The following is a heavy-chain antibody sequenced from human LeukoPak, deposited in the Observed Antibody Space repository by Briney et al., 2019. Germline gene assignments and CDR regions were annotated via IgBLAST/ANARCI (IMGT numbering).Heavy chain of an antibody. CDR2: IYYNGNT. J-gene: IGHJ4*02. CDR3: ARGDTSGWYTDY. D-gene: IGHD6-19*01. V-gene: IGHV4-59*08. Sequence: PSETLSLTCTLSGGSISTYFWSWIRKPPGKGLEWIGYIYYNGNTDYNPSLKSRVTMSVDMSKNQFSLKLRSVTAADTAVYYCARGDTSGWYTDYWGQGTLVTVSS. CDR1: GGSISTYF.